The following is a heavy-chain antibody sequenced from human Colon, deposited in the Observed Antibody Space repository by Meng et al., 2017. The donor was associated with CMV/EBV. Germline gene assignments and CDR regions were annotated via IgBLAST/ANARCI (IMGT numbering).Heavy chain of an antibody. CDR1: GFTFSSYA. Sequence: GESLKISCAASGFTFSSYAMHWVRQAPGKGLEYVSAISSNGGSTYYADSVKGRFTISRDNSKNTLYLQMGSLRAEDTAVYYCARGGASSSWPAFQHWGQGTLVTVSS. V-gene: IGHV3-64*02. J-gene: IGHJ1*01. CDR3: ARGGASSSWPAFQH. CDR2: ISSNGGST. D-gene: IGHD6-13*01.